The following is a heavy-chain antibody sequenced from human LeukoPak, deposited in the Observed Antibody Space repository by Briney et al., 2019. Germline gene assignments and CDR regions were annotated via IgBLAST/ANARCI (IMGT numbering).Heavy chain of an antibody. CDR3: ARPLGSSSDAFDI. CDR1: DGSISSSSYY. CDR2: IYYSGST. Sequence: SETLSLTCTVSDGSISSSSYYWGWIRQPPGKGLEWIGSIYYSGSTYYNPSLKSRVTISVDTSKNQFSLKLSSVTAADTAVYYCARPLGSSSDAFDIWGQGTMVTVSS. D-gene: IGHD2-2*01. V-gene: IGHV4-39*01. J-gene: IGHJ3*02.